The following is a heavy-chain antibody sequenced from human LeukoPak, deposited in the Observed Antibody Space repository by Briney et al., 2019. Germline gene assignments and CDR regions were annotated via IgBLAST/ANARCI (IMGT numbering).Heavy chain of an antibody. CDR2: ISSSNFYI. D-gene: IGHD5-24*01. CDR3: ARVLDGYNLSPCDY. J-gene: IGHJ4*02. Sequence: GGSLRLSCAASGFTFSSYSMNWVRQAPGKGLEWLSSISSSNFYIYYADSIKGRFTISRDDAKNSLYLQMNSLRAEDTAVYYCARVLDGYNLSPCDYWGQGTLVTVFS. CDR1: GFTFSSYS. V-gene: IGHV3-21*01.